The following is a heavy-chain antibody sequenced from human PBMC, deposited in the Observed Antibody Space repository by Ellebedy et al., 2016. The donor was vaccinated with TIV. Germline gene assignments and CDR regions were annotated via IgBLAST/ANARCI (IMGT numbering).Heavy chain of an antibody. CDR3: ARVIAVAGRGYFDS. D-gene: IGHD6-19*01. CDR2: ISYDGSNK. Sequence: GESLKISCAASGFTFDDYTMHWVRQAPGKGLEWVAVISYDGSNKYYADSVKGRFTISRDNSKNTLYLQMNSLRAEDTAVYYCARVIAVAGRGYFDSWGQGTLVTVSS. CDR1: GFTFDDYT. V-gene: IGHV3-30-3*01. J-gene: IGHJ4*02.